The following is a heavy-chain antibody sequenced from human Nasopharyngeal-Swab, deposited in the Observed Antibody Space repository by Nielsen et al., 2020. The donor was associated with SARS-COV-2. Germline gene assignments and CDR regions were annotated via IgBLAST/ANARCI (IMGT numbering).Heavy chain of an antibody. V-gene: IGHV4-59*01. J-gene: IGHJ4*02. Sequence: SETLSLTCTVSGGSITDYYWSWIRQPPGKGLQWIGFIYYSGSTNYNPSLESRVTISVDTSRTQFSLRLTSVTAADTAVYYCARGHTKLGYCSGVTCLTYYFDYWGQGTLVTVSS. CDR3: ARGHTKLGYCSGVTCLTYYFDY. D-gene: IGHD2-15*01. CDR2: IYYSGST. CDR1: GGSITDYY.